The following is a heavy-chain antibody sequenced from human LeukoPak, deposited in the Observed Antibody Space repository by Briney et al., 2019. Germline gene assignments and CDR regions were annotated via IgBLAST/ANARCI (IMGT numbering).Heavy chain of an antibody. CDR1: GFTFSSYA. V-gene: IGHV3-30-3*01. Sequence: GSLRLSCAASGFTFSSYAMHWVRQAPGKGLEWVAIISYDGSNKNYVDSVKARFTISRDNSKNTLYLQMNSLRTEDTAVYYCATTRGQLWQWPNFFDYWGQGTLVTVSS. D-gene: IGHD6-19*01. CDR2: ISYDGSNK. J-gene: IGHJ4*02. CDR3: ATTRGQLWQWPNFFDY.